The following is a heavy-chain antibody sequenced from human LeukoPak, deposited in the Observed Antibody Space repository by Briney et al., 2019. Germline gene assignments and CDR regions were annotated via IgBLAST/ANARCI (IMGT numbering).Heavy chain of an antibody. Sequence: SETLSLTCTVSGGSISSGSYYWSWIRQPAGKGLEWIGRIYTSGSTNYNPSLKSRVTISVDTSKNQFSLKLSSVTAADTAVYYCAREPIIGDYCSSTSCLPWELNYFDYWGQGTLVTVSS. CDR1: GGSISSGSYY. V-gene: IGHV4-61*02. CDR2: IYTSGST. J-gene: IGHJ4*02. D-gene: IGHD2-2*01. CDR3: AREPIIGDYCSSTSCLPWELNYFDY.